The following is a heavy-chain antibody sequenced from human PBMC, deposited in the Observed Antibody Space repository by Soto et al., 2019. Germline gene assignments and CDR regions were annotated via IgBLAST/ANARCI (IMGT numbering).Heavy chain of an antibody. CDR2: IIPIFGTA. V-gene: IGHV1-69*13. CDR3: ARGVTILGGMDV. D-gene: IGHD3-9*01. J-gene: IGHJ6*02. CDR1: GGTFSSYA. Sequence: SVKVSCKASGGTFSSYAISWVRQAPGQGLEWMGGIIPIFGTANYAQKFQGRVTITADESTSTAYMELSSLRSEDTAVYYCARGVTILGGMDVWGQGTTVTVSS.